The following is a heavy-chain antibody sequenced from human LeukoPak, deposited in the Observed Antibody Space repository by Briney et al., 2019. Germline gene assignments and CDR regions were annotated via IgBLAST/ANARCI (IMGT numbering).Heavy chain of an antibody. J-gene: IGHJ4*02. CDR3: ARRSYYFDY. Sequence: PSETLSLTCAVYGGSLSGYYWSWIRQPPGKGLEWIGEINHSGSTNYNPSLKSRVAISVDTSKNQFSLKLSSVTAADTAVYYCARRSYYFDYWGQGTLVTVSS. CDR2: INHSGST. V-gene: IGHV4-34*01. CDR1: GGSLSGYY.